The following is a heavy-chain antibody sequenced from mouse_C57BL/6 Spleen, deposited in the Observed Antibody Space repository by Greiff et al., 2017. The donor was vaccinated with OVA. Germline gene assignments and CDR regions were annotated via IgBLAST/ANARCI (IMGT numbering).Heavy chain of an antibody. V-gene: IGHV1-52*01. D-gene: IGHD2-1*01. CDR2: IDPSDSET. J-gene: IGHJ2*01. CDR3: AREEGYGNYSYYFDY. CDR1: GYTFTSYW. Sequence: QVQLQQPGAELVRPGSSVTLSCKASGYTFTSYWMHWVKQRPIQGLEWIGNIDPSDSETPYNQKFKDKATLTVDKSSSTAYMQLSSLTSEDSAVYYCAREEGYGNYSYYFDYWGQGTTLTVSS.